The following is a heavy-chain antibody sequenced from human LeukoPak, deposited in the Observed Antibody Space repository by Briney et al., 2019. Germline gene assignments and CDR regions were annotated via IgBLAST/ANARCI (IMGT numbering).Heavy chain of an antibody. CDR2: ISWNSGTI. CDR3: AKDMVGSAMTEIDY. J-gene: IGHJ4*02. D-gene: IGHD2-15*01. CDR1: GFTSDDYA. Sequence: GGSLRLSCAASGFTSDDYAMQWVRQAPGKGLEWVSGISWNSGTIGYADSVKGRFTISRDNAKNSLYLQMNSLRAEDTALYYCAKDMVGSAMTEIDYWGQGTLVTVSS. V-gene: IGHV3-9*02.